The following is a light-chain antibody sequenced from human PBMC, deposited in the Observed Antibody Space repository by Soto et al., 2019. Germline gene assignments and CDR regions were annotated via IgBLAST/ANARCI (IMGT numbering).Light chain of an antibody. CDR2: GAS. CDR1: QSVSSN. Sequence: EIVMTQSPATLSVSPGERATLSCRASQSVSSNLAWYQQKPGQAPRLLIYGASTRATGIPARFSGSGSGTELTLNISSLQSEDFAVYYCQQYNNWPLTFGGGTKVEIK. V-gene: IGKV3-15*01. J-gene: IGKJ4*01. CDR3: QQYNNWPLT.